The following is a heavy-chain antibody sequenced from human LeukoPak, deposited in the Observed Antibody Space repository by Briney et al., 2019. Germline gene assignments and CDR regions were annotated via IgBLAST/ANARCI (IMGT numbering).Heavy chain of an antibody. CDR2: ISAYNGNT. Sequence: ASVKVSCKASGYTFTSYGISWVRQAPGLGLEWMGWISAYNGNTNYAQKLQGRVTMTTDTSTSTAYMELRSLRSDDTAVYYCARDSYSGSYFNGQVLDYWGQGTLVTVSS. D-gene: IGHD1-26*01. J-gene: IGHJ4*02. CDR1: GYTFTSYG. CDR3: ARDSYSGSYFNGQVLDY. V-gene: IGHV1-18*01.